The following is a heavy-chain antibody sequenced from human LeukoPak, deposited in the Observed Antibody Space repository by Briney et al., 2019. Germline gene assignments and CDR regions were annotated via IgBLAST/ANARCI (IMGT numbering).Heavy chain of an antibody. D-gene: IGHD2-2*01. V-gene: IGHV4-61*05. CDR2: IFYNEGT. Sequence: PSETLSLTCTVSGGSISSSNYYWGWIRQPPGKGLEWIGYIFYNEGTSYNPSLKSRVTISVDTSNNQLSLKVNSVTAADTAMYYCVKSNSRYQPWTLDIWGRGTMVTVSS. CDR3: VKSNSRYQPWTLDI. CDR1: GGSISSSNYY. J-gene: IGHJ3*02.